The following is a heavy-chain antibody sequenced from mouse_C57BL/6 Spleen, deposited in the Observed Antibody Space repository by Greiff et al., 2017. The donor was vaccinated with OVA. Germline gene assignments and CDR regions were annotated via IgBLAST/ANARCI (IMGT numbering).Heavy chain of an antibody. CDR2: ISSGGDYI. V-gene: IGHV5-9-1*02. D-gene: IGHD3-2*02. Sequence: DVQLVESGEGLVKPGGSLKLSCAASGFTFSSYAMSWVRQTPEKRLEWVAYISSGGDYIYYAETVKGRFTISRDNARNTLYLQMSSLKSEDTAMYYCTRASSGHAMDYWGQGTSVTVSS. CDR1: GFTFSSYA. CDR3: TRASSGHAMDY. J-gene: IGHJ4*01.